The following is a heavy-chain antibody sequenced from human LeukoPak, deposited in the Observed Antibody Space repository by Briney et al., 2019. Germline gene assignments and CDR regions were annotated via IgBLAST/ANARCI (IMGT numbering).Heavy chain of an antibody. CDR3: AISSGWYEGYFDY. Sequence: PGGSLRLSCAASGFTFSTYAMQWVRQAPGKGLEYVSVVSGDGDTTYYADSVKGRFTISRDNSKNTLYLQMNSLRAEDTAVYYCAISSGWYEGYFDYWGQGTLVTVSS. CDR1: GFTFSTYA. V-gene: IGHV3-64*02. CDR2: VSGDGDTT. J-gene: IGHJ4*02. D-gene: IGHD6-19*01.